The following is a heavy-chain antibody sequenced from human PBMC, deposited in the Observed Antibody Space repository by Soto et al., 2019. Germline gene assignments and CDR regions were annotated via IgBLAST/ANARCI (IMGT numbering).Heavy chain of an antibody. D-gene: IGHD2-2*02. CDR2: ISRDGSNK. J-gene: IGHJ4*02. CDR1: GFTFSRYA. V-gene: IGHV3-30*04. Sequence: LRLSCAASGFTFSRYAIHWVRQAPGKGLEWVAVISRDGSNKYYVDSVKGRFTISRDNSKNTLYLQMNSLRDEDTAVYYCAKENTPPYFDYWGQGALVTVSS. CDR3: AKENTPPYFDY.